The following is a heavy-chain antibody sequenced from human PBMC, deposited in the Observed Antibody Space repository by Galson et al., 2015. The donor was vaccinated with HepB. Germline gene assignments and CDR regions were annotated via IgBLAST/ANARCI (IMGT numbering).Heavy chain of an antibody. J-gene: IGHJ3*02. Sequence: SLRLSCAASGFTFSSYAMHWVRQAPGKGLEWVAVISYDGSNKYYADSVKGRFTISRDNSKNTLYLQMNSLRAEDTAVYYCAREGPGSGSYSPELLGGAFDIWGQGTMVTVSS. CDR2: ISYDGSNK. V-gene: IGHV3-30*04. D-gene: IGHD1-26*01. CDR1: GFTFSSYA. CDR3: AREGPGSGSYSPELLGGAFDI.